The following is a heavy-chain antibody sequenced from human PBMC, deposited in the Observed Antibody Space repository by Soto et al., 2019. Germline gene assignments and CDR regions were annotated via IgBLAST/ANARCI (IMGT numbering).Heavy chain of an antibody. Sequence: GASVKVSCKTSGFTFSNSAMQWVRQARGQRLEWMGWIVVGRGNTNYEQKFQERVTITRDMSTSTVHMELSSLRSEDTAVYYCAAELYSGGSCCSFDIWGQGTMVIVSS. CDR1: GFTFSNSA. CDR3: AAELYSGGSCCSFDI. V-gene: IGHV1-58*02. CDR2: IVVGRGNT. D-gene: IGHD2-15*01. J-gene: IGHJ3*02.